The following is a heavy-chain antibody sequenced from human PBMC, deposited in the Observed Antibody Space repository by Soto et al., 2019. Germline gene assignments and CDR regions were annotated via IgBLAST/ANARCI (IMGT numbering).Heavy chain of an antibody. V-gene: IGHV1-8*01. CDR2: MNLFSGNV. CDR3: ARGSAYKRLGNSDF. Sequence: QVQLVQSGAELKKPGASVKVSCTTSGFKFSDYNMNWVRQTTGRGLEWLGYMNLFSGNVDYAPGLRGILILTKNTSVSTAYLELANLRKDDTAVYYCARGSAYKRLGNSDFWGQGTPVTVSS. D-gene: IGHD1-1*01. CDR1: GFKFSDYN. J-gene: IGHJ4*02.